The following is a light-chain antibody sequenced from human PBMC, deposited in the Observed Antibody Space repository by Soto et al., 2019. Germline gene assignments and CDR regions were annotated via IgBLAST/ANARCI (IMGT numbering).Light chain of an antibody. V-gene: IGKV3-15*01. CDR2: GAS. CDR1: QSVSRN. CDR3: QQYNNWPPWT. Sequence: EIVMTQYPATLSVSPGERATLSYRASQSVSRNFAWYQRKPGQDPRLLIYGASTRSTGIPARFSGSGSGTEYTLTFCSLQCEDFAVYYCQQYNNWPPWTFGQGTKVEIK. J-gene: IGKJ1*01.